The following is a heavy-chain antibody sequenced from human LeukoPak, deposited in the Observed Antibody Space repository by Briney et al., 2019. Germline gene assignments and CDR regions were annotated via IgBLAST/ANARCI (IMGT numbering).Heavy chain of an antibody. CDR1: GYTFTSYA. CDR3: ARDRSSSWSSFDY. CDR2: ISAYNGNT. Sequence: ASVKVSCKASGYTFTSYAMHWVRQAPGQGLEWMGWISAYNGNTNYARKLQGRVTMTTDTSTSTAYMELRSLRSDDTAVYYCARDRSSSWSSFDYWGQGTLVTVSS. V-gene: IGHV1-18*01. D-gene: IGHD6-13*01. J-gene: IGHJ4*02.